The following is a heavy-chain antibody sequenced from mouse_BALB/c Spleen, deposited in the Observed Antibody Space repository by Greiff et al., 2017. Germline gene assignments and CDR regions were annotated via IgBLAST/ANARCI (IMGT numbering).Heavy chain of an antibody. CDR3: ARPASTMITSWFAY. D-gene: IGHD2-4*01. V-gene: IGHV5-6-5*01. CDR2: ISSGGST. J-gene: IGHJ3*01. Sequence: EVNVVESGGGLVKPGGSLKLSCAASGFTFSSYAMSWVRQTPEKRLEWVASISSGGSTYYPDSVKGRFTISRDNARNILYLQMSSLRSEDTAMYYCARPASTMITSWFAYWGQGTLVTVSA. CDR1: GFTFSSYA.